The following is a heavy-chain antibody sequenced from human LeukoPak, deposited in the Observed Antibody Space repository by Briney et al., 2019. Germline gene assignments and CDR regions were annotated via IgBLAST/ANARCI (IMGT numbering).Heavy chain of an antibody. CDR1: GFTFSSYS. CDR2: ISSSSSYI. CDR3: AREGGYGHYFDY. D-gene: IGHD5-12*01. V-gene: IGHV3-21*01. Sequence: KPGGSLRLSCAASGFTFSSYSMNWVRQAPGKGLEWVSSISSSSSYIYYADSVKGRFTISRDNAKNSPYLQMNSLRAEDTAVYYCAREGGYGHYFDYWGQGTLVTVSS. J-gene: IGHJ4*02.